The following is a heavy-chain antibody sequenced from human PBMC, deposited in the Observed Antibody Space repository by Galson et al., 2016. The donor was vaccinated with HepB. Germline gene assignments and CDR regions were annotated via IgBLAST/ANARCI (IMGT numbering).Heavy chain of an antibody. V-gene: IGHV6-1*01. CDR3: ARRAAAQHPFDY. Sequence: CAISGDSVSSNSAAWSWIRQSPSRGLEWLGRTYYRSKWYSDYAVSVKSRITISPDTSKNQFSLQLNSVTPEDTAIYYCARRAAAQHPFDYWGQGTLVTVAS. J-gene: IGHJ4*02. CDR2: TYYRSKWYS. D-gene: IGHD6-13*01. CDR1: GDSVSSNSAA.